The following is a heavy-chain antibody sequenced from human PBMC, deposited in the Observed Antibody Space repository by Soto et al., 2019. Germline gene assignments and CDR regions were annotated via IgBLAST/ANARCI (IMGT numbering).Heavy chain of an antibody. V-gene: IGHV1-3*01. Sequence: ASVKVSSKASGYTFTSYAMHWVRQAPGQRLEWMGWISAGNGNTKYSQKFQGRVTITRDTSSSTAYMELSSLRSEDTAVYYFAREPEYSSSWYGMDVWGQGTTVTVSS. CDR1: GYTFTSYA. J-gene: IGHJ6*02. CDR3: AREPEYSSSWYGMDV. D-gene: IGHD6-13*01. CDR2: ISAGNGNT.